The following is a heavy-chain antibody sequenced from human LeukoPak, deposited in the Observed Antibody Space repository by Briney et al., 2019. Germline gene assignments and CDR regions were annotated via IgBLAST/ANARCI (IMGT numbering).Heavy chain of an antibody. CDR1: GGSISSSSYY. CDR2: IYYSGST. V-gene: IGHV4-39*01. J-gene: IGHJ4*02. CDR3: AGDSSGYYRSRLPFSFDY. Sequence: PSETLSLTCTVSGGSISSSSYYWGWIRQPPGKGLEWIGSIYYSGSTYYNPSLKSRVTISVDTSKNQFSLKLSSVTAADTAVYYCAGDSSGYYRSRLPFSFDYWGQGTLVTVSS. D-gene: IGHD3-22*01.